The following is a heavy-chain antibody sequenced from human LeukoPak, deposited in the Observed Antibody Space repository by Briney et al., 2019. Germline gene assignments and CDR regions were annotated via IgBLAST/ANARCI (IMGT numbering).Heavy chain of an antibody. D-gene: IGHD6-6*01. V-gene: IGHV4-34*01. Sequence: SETLSLTCAVYGGSFSGYYWSWIRQPPGKGLEWIGEINHSGSTNYNPSLKSRVTISVDTSKNQFSLKLSSVTAADTAVYYCARHGISSSFGYWGQGTLVTVSS. J-gene: IGHJ4*02. CDR1: GGSFSGYY. CDR3: ARHGISSSFGY. CDR2: INHSGST.